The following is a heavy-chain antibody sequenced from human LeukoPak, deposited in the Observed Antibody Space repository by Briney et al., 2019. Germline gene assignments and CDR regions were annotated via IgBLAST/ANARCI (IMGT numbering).Heavy chain of an antibody. V-gene: IGHV4-38-2*02. CDR3: ATLVSTRYYFDY. D-gene: IGHD5/OR15-5a*01. Sequence: SETLSLTCTVSGYSIRSGFYWGWIRQSPGKGLEWIGNIYHSGITYYTPSLKSRVTISIDTSKNQFSLRLTSVTAADTAVYFCATLVSTRYYFDYWGQGTLVTVSS. CDR2: IYHSGIT. J-gene: IGHJ4*02. CDR1: GYSIRSGFY.